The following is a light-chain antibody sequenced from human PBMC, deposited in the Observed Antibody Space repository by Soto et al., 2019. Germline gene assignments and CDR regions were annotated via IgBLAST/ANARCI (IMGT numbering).Light chain of an antibody. CDR2: DVS. J-gene: IGLJ1*01. Sequence: QSVLTQPASVSGSPGQSIAISCTGTSSDVGAYNYVSWYQQYPGKAPKLIIQDVSNRPSGISNRFSGSKSGNTASLTISGLQAEDEADYYCSSFTPANTGVFGTGTKVTVL. V-gene: IGLV2-14*03. CDR3: SSFTPANTGV. CDR1: SSDVGAYNY.